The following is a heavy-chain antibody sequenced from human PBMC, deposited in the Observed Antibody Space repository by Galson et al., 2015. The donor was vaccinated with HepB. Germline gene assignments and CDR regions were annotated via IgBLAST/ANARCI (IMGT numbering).Heavy chain of an antibody. D-gene: IGHD4-17*01. CDR3: AREADVYGDYVKACDV. Sequence: SETLSLTCTDSVDSITYHYWTWIRQPPGKALEWIGYIFYLGNTNYNPSLKGRLTISVDTSKAQVYLELTSVTAADTAVYYCAREADVYGDYVKACDVWGQGTMVPVS. J-gene: IGHJ3*01. V-gene: IGHV4-59*11. CDR2: IFYLGNT. CDR1: VDSITYHY.